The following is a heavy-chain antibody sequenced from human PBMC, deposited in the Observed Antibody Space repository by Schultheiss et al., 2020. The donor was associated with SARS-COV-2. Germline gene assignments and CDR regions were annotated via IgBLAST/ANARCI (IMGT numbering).Heavy chain of an antibody. CDR3: ARGGKYDFWSGYEVGYYYMDV. CDR1: GGSISSGGYY. CDR2: IYYSGST. V-gene: IGHV4-31*03. D-gene: IGHD3-3*01. J-gene: IGHJ6*03. Sequence: SETLSLTCTVSGGSISSGGYYWSWIRQHPGKGLEWIGYIYYSGSTYYNPSLKSRVTISVDTSKNQFSLKLSSVTAADTAVYYCARGGKYDFWSGYEVGYYYMDVWGKGTTVTVSS.